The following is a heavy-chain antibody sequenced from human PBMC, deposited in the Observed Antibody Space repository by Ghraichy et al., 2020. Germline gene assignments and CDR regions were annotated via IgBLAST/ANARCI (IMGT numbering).Heavy chain of an antibody. Sequence: GGSLRLSCAASGFTFDDYGMSWVRQAPGKGLEWVSGINWNGGSTGYADSVKGRFTISRDNAKNSLYLQMNSLRAEDTALYHCASGSGYYDFHVNWGQGTLVTVSS. J-gene: IGHJ4*02. CDR2: INWNGGST. V-gene: IGHV3-20*01. D-gene: IGHD3-22*01. CDR3: ASGSGYYDFHVN. CDR1: GFTFDDYG.